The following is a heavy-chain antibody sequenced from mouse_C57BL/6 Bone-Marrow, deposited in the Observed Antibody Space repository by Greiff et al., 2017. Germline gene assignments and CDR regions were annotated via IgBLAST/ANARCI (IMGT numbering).Heavy chain of an antibody. V-gene: IGHV1-64*01. CDR2: IHPNSGST. J-gene: IGHJ2*01. D-gene: IGHD2-3*01. CDR3: ALYDGYPYYCDY. CDR1: GYTFTSYW. Sequence: QVQLKQPGAELVKPGASVKLSCKASGYTFTSYWMHWVKQRPGQGLEWIGMIHPNSGSTNYNEKFKSKATLTVDKSSSTAYMQLSSLTSEDSAVYYCALYDGYPYYCDYWGQGTTLTVSS.